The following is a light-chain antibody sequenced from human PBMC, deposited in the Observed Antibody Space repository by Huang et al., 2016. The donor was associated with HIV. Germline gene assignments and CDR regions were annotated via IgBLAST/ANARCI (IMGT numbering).Light chain of an antibody. Sequence: EIVLTQSPGTLSLSPGDTATLSCRASQSINSLYLAWYQQKPGQTPRRLSYGTSTRATGVPDRFSGRGSGTDFTLSISRLEPEDFAVYYCQQYGSSVFTFGPGTKVDFK. CDR2: GTS. CDR1: QSINSLY. V-gene: IGKV3-20*01. J-gene: IGKJ3*01. CDR3: QQYGSSVFT.